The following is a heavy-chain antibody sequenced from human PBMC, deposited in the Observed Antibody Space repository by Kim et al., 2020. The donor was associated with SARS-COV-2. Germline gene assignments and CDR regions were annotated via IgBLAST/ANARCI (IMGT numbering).Heavy chain of an antibody. CDR3: ARGGWSSSYFDY. D-gene: IGHD6-13*01. Sequence: GGSLRLSCAASGFTFSSYSMNWVRQAPGKGLEWVSSISSSSSYIYYADSVKGRFTISRDNAKNSLYLQMNSLRAEDTAVYYCARGGWSSSYFDYWGQGTLVTVSS. V-gene: IGHV3-21*01. J-gene: IGHJ4*02. CDR2: ISSSSSYI. CDR1: GFTFSSYS.